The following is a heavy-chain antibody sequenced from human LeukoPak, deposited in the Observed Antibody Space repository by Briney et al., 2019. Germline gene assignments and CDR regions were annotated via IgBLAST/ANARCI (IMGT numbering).Heavy chain of an antibody. CDR2: ISSSGSTI. D-gene: IGHD1-26*01. V-gene: IGHV3-48*03. CDR3: AKEGQSYIGLTLDY. CDR1: GFTFSSYE. J-gene: IGHJ4*02. Sequence: GGSLRLSCAASGFTFSSYEMNWVRQAPGKGLEWVSYISSSGSTIYYADSVKGRFTISRDNSKNTLYLQMNSLRAEDTAVYYCAKEGQSYIGLTLDYWGQGTLVTVSS.